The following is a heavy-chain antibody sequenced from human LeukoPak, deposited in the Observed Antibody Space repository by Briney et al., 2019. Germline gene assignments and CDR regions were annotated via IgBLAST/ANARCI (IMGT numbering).Heavy chain of an antibody. D-gene: IGHD6-25*01. Sequence: SETLSLTCTVSGGPMSGDSLTESNYYWVWIRQPPGKGLEGIGSVYFSGYTYYTPSLKSRVTISTDTSKNHFSLRLSSVTAADTAVYYCARLNRGVNAAHFDYWGQGTLVTVSS. V-gene: IGHV4-39*01. CDR3: ARLNRGVNAAHFDY. CDR2: VYFSGYT. CDR1: GGPMSGDSLTESNYY. J-gene: IGHJ4*02.